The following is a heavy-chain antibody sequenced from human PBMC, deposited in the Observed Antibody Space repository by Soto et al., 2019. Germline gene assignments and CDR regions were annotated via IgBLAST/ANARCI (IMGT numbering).Heavy chain of an antibody. V-gene: IGHV3-23*01. CDR1: GFTFSSYA. CDR2: ISGSGGST. D-gene: IGHD2-15*01. CDR3: AKCGGSGGGSCYHFDY. J-gene: IGHJ4*02. Sequence: GGSLRLSCAASGFTFSSYAMSWVRQAPGKGLEWVSAISGSGGSTYYADSVKGRFTISRDNSKNTLYLQMNSLRAEDTAVYYCAKCGGSGGGSCYHFDYWGQGTLVTVSS.